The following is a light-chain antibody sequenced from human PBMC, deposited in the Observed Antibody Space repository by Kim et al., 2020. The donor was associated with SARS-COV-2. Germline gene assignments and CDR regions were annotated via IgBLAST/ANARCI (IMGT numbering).Light chain of an antibody. J-gene: IGLJ2*01. CDR1: SSDVGGYNY. Sequence: GQSVTMSCTGTSSDVGGYNYVSWYQQHPGRAPNLVIYAVSRRPSGVPDRFSGSKSGNTASLTVSGLQAEDEADYYCSSYAGSNNLVFGGGTQLTVL. CDR3: SSYAGSNNLV. CDR2: AVS. V-gene: IGLV2-8*01.